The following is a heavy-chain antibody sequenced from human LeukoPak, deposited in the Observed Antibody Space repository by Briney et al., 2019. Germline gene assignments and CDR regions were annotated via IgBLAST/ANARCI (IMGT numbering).Heavy chain of an antibody. J-gene: IGHJ6*02. Sequence: GASVKVSCKASGYTFTSYDINWVRQATGQGLEWMGWMNTNSGNTGYAQKFEGRVTMTRNTSISTAYMELSSLRSEDTAVYYCARGGGYCSSTSCSRGGMDVWGQGTTVTVSS. CDR1: GYTFTSYD. D-gene: IGHD2-2*01. CDR3: ARGGGYCSSTSCSRGGMDV. V-gene: IGHV1-8*01. CDR2: MNTNSGNT.